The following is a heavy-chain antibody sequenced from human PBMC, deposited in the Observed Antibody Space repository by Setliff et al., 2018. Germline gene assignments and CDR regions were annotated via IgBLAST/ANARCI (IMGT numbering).Heavy chain of an antibody. CDR3: ARAGPTVTFFRVLVISWWDP. V-gene: IGHV4-59*10. J-gene: IGHJ5*02. CDR2: FHTGGST. CDR1: GGSFGGYY. Sequence: PSETLSLTCAVYGGSFGGYYWSWIRQPAGKGLEWIGHFHTGGSTNYNRSLRSRVSISVDTSKNQFSLKLSSVAAADTATYYCARAGPTVTFFRVLVISWWDPWGQGSLVTVSS. D-gene: IGHD3-3*01.